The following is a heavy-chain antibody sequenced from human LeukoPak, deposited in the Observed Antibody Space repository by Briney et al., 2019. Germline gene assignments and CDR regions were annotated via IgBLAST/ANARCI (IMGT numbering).Heavy chain of an antibody. D-gene: IGHD3-10*01. CDR2: IQQGGGST. J-gene: IGHJ4*02. CDR1: GFTFSSYW. CDR3: ARDWSASGSLDS. V-gene: IGHV3-7*01. Sequence: GGSLRFSCATSGFTFSSYWMNWVRQAPGKGLEWVANIQQGGGSTHYVDSVKGRFTISRDNTRNSLYLQMNSLRAEDTAVYYCARDWSASGSLDSWGQGTQVTVSS.